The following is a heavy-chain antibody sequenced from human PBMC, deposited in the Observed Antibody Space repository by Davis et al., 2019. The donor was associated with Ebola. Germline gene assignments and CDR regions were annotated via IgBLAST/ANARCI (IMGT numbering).Heavy chain of an antibody. V-gene: IGHV1-8*02. CDR3: ARDNIVATTNDAFDI. Sequence: AASVKVSCKASGYTFTSYGISWVRQAPGQGLEWMGWMNPNSGNTGYAQKFQGRVTMTRNTSISTAYMELSSLRSEDTAVYYCARDNIVATTNDAFDIWGQGTMVTVSS. CDR2: MNPNSGNT. CDR1: GYTFTSYG. J-gene: IGHJ3*02. D-gene: IGHD5-12*01.